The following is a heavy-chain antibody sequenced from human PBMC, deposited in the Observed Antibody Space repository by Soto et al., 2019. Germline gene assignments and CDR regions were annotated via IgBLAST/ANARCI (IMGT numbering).Heavy chain of an antibody. Sequence: PSETLSLTCPVSGGSISRYYWSWIRQPPGKGLEWIGYIYYSGSTNYNPSLKSRVTISVDTSKNQFSLKLSSVTAADTAVYYCARAEVVAFDIWGQGTMVTVSS. J-gene: IGHJ3*02. CDR2: IYYSGST. CDR1: GGSISRYY. V-gene: IGHV4-59*01. CDR3: ARAEVVAFDI.